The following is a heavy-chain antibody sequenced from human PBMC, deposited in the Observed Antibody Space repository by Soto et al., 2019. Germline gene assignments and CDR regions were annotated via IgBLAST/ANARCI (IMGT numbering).Heavy chain of an antibody. Sequence: DVHLVESGGGLVQPGGSLKLSCAASAFTFSGSAMHWVRQASGKGLEWVGRIRSKANNYATAYAASVKGRFTISRDDSKSTAYLQMNSLKTDDTAVYYCLRYNDTSSHYHTDDWGQGILVAVSS. CDR3: LRYNDTSSHYHTDD. J-gene: IGHJ4*02. D-gene: IGHD3-22*01. V-gene: IGHV3-73*02. CDR2: IRSKANNYAT. CDR1: AFTFSGSA.